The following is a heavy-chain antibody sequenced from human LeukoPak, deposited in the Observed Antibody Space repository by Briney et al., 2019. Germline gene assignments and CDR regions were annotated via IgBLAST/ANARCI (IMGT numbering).Heavy chain of an antibody. V-gene: IGHV1-46*01. CDR1: GYTFTSYY. D-gene: IGHD2/OR15-2a*01. CDR2: IKPSGGST. Sequence: GASVKVSCKASGYTFTSYYTHWVRQAPGQGLEWMGIIKPSGGSTLYAQKFQGRVTVTSDMSTSTVYVELSSLRSEDTAVYYCARVVPENFNFDYWGQGTLVTVSS. J-gene: IGHJ4*02. CDR3: ARVVPENFNFDY.